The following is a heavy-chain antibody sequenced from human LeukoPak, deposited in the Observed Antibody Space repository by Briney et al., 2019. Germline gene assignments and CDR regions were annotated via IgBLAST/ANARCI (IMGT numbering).Heavy chain of an antibody. CDR1: GFTFSCYA. D-gene: IGHD2-2*02. Sequence: GGSLRLSCAASGFTFSCYAMSWVRQAPGKGLEWVSAISGSGGSTYYADSVKGRFTISRDNSKNTLYLQMNSLRAEDTAVYYCAKATYCSSTSCYTDLDYWGQGTLVTVSS. V-gene: IGHV3-23*01. J-gene: IGHJ4*02. CDR3: AKATYCSSTSCYTDLDY. CDR2: ISGSGGST.